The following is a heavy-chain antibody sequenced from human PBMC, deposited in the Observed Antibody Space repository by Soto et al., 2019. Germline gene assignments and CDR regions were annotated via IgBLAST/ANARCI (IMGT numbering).Heavy chain of an antibody. CDR3: AGFIVVVPAATYYYYGMDV. J-gene: IGHJ6*02. V-gene: IGHV1-24*01. Sequence: QVQLVQSGAEVKKPGASVKVSCKVSGYTLTELSMHWVRQAPGKGLEWMGGFDPEDGETIYAQKFQGRVTMTEDTSTDTAYMELSSLSSEDTAVYYCAGFIVVVPAATYYYYGMDVWGQGTTVTVSS. CDR1: GYTLTELS. CDR2: FDPEDGET. D-gene: IGHD2-2*01.